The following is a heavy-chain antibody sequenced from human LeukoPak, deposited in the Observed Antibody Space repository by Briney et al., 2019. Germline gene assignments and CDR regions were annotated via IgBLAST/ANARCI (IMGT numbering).Heavy chain of an antibody. V-gene: IGHV4-34*01. CDR3: ARERLEDGSGPAVIYGMDV. Sequence: SETLSLTCAVYGGSFSGYYWSWIRQPPGKGLEWIGEIKHSGSTNHNPSLKSRVTISVDTSKNQFSLKLSSVTAADTAVYYCARERLEDGSGPAVIYGMDVWGQGTTVTVSS. CDR2: IKHSGST. J-gene: IGHJ6*02. CDR1: GGSFSGYY. D-gene: IGHD3-10*01.